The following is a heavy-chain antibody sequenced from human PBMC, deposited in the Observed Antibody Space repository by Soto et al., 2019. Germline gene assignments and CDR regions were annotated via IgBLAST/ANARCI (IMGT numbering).Heavy chain of an antibody. CDR1: GGSISTFY. D-gene: IGHD3-9*01. V-gene: IGHV4-59*08. CDR2: IYYSGST. CDR3: ARQRTGDLYD. J-gene: IGHJ1*01. Sequence: SETLSLTCTVSGGSISTFYWSWIRQPPGKGLEWIGYIYYSGSTNYNPSLTSRVTISVDTSKHQFSLKLTSVTAADTAVYYFARQRTGDLYDCGQGTLVTVSS.